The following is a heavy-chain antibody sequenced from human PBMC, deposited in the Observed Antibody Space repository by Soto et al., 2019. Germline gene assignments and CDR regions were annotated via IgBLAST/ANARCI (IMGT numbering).Heavy chain of an antibody. J-gene: IGHJ4*02. Sequence: GGSLRLSCAASGFTFSTYWMNWVRQTPGKGLMRVSRISPDGSNRGYADSVEGRFTVSRDNAKNTLYLQMHSLRAEETAMYYCASWGHIVTVSTTDFDHWGEGTLVTVSS. D-gene: IGHD4-17*01. CDR1: GFTFSTYW. CDR3: ASWGHIVTVSTTDFDH. V-gene: IGHV3-74*01. CDR2: ISPDGSNR.